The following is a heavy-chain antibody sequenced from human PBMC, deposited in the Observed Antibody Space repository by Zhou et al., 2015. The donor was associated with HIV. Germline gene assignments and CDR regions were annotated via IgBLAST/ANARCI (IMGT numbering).Heavy chain of an antibody. CDR3: GRINVTFHSNSGTQLLTGMDV. CDR2: IIPLIGIT. J-gene: IGHJ6*02. CDR1: GVTFSDET. V-gene: IGHV1-69*02. Sequence: QVQLVQSGAEVKKPGSSVRVSCKASGVTFSDETVNWVRQAPGQGLEFMGRIIPLIGITNYAQKFKGRVTITADKSTSTVYMELSSLRSGDTAVYYCGRINVTFHSNSGTQLLTGMDVWGQGTTVTVSS. D-gene: IGHD7-27*01.